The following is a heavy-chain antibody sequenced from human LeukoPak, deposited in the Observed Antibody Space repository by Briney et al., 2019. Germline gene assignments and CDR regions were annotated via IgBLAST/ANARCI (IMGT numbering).Heavy chain of an antibody. D-gene: IGHD3-10*01. Sequence: APVKVSCKASGYTFTSYGISWVRQAPGQGLEWMGWISAYNGNTNYAQKLQGRVTMTTDTSTSTAYMELRSLRSDDTAVYYCARVRYGSGSYYFYYYYYGMDVWGQGTTVTVSS. J-gene: IGHJ6*02. CDR3: ARVRYGSGSYYFYYYYYGMDV. CDR1: GYTFTSYG. CDR2: ISAYNGNT. V-gene: IGHV1-18*01.